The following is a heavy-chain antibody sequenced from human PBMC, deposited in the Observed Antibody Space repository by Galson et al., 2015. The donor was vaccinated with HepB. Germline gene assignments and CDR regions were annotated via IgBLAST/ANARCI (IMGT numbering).Heavy chain of an antibody. V-gene: IGHV3-15*01. D-gene: IGHD1-1*01. CDR3: TTEINFAERDY. J-gene: IGHJ4*02. CDR1: GFTFSNAW. CDR2: IKSKTDGGTT. Sequence: SLRLSCAASGFTFSNAWMSWVRQAPGKGLEWVGRIKSKTDGGTTDYAAPVKGRFTISRDDSKNTLYLQMNSLKTEDTAVYYCTTEINFAERDYWGQGTLVTVSS.